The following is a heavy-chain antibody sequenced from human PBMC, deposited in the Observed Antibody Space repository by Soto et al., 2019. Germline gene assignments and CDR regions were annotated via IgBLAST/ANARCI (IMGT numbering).Heavy chain of an antibody. CDR2: ISYDGSKK. V-gene: IGHV3-30*18. CDR1: GFTFSNYA. J-gene: IGHJ4*02. Sequence: QVQLVESGGGVVQPGGSLRLSCAASGFTFSNYAMHWVRQAPGKGLEWVAIISYDGSKKYYADSVKGRFTISRDNSKNTLYLQMNSLRAEDTAVYYCAKDGVSRGSESYLDYWGQGTLVTVSS. CDR3: AKDGVSRGSESYLDY. D-gene: IGHD3-10*01.